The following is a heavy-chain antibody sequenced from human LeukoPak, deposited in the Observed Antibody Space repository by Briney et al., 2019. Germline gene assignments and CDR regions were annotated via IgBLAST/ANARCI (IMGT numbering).Heavy chain of an antibody. J-gene: IGHJ5*02. Sequence: RPSETLSLTCTVSGGSINGYYWSWFRQSPGKGLEWIGYTYYDGAANYNPSLQSRVTISVDTSKNQFSLKLSSVTAADTAVYYCARRKVTSSGPADWFDPWGQGTLVTVSS. D-gene: IGHD3-22*01. CDR1: GGSINGYY. CDR3: ARRKVTSSGPADWFDP. CDR2: TYYDGAA. V-gene: IGHV4-59*08.